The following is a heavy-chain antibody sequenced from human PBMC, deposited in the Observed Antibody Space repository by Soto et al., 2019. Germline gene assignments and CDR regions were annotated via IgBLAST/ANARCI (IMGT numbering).Heavy chain of an antibody. CDR2: ISAYNGNT. D-gene: IGHD5-18*01. Sequence: ASVKVSCKASGYTFTSYGISWVRQAPGQGLEWMGWISAYNGNTNYAQKLQGRVTMTTDTSTNTAYMELRSLRSDDTAVYYCARDRGPYSYGSSGMDVWGQGTTVTVSS. J-gene: IGHJ6*02. CDR1: GYTFTSYG. V-gene: IGHV1-18*01. CDR3: ARDRGPYSYGSSGMDV.